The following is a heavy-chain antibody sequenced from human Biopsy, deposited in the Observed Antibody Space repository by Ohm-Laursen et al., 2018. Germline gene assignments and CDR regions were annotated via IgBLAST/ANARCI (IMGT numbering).Heavy chain of an antibody. Sequence: GTLSLTCTVSGDSISTYYWSWIRQPPRKGLQWIGYIYYTGNTDYNPSLQSRVTISVDTSKNHFSLRLRSMTPADTAMYYCARDRGYYSDRSVPGYFDLWGRGTLVTVSS. CDR3: ARDRGYYSDRSVPGYFDL. CDR1: GDSISTYY. CDR2: IYYTGNT. J-gene: IGHJ2*01. V-gene: IGHV4-59*01. D-gene: IGHD3-22*01.